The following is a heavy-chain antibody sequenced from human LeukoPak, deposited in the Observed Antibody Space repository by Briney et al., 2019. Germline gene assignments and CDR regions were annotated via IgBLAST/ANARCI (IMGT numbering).Heavy chain of an antibody. J-gene: IGHJ6*03. Sequence: PSETLSLTCTVSGYSISSGYYWGWIRQPPGKGLEWIGSIYHSGSTYYNPSLKSRVTISVDTSKNQFSLKLSSVTAADTAVYYCARGRIYGVRYYYYYMDVWGKGTTVTVSS. CDR3: ARGRIYGVRYYYYYMDV. D-gene: IGHD3-3*01. V-gene: IGHV4-38-2*02. CDR2: IYHSGST. CDR1: GYSISSGYY.